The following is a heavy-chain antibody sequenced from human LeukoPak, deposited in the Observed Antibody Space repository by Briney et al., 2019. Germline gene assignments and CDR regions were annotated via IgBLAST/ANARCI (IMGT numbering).Heavy chain of an antibody. J-gene: IGHJ3*02. Sequence: PGGSLRLSCTGSGFTFSSHWMSWVRQAPGRGLEWVANIKEDGSETYYLDSVKGRFTISRDNSKNTLYLQMNSLRAEDTAVYYCAKDTSSGRPGAFDIWGQGTMVTVSS. CDR3: AKDTSSGRPGAFDI. CDR1: GFTFSSHW. CDR2: IKEDGSET. V-gene: IGHV3-7*03. D-gene: IGHD6-19*01.